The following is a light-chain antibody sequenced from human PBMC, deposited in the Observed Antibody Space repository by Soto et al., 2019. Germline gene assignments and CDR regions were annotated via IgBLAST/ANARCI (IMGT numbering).Light chain of an antibody. Sequence: EIVMTQSPATLSVSPGERATLSCRASQSVSSNLAWYQQKPGQAPRLLIYGASTRATGIPARFSGSGSGTEFTLTISSLQSEDFAVYYCQQYNNWPGFTFGPGTKVAIK. V-gene: IGKV3-15*01. CDR3: QQYNNWPGFT. CDR1: QSVSSN. J-gene: IGKJ3*01. CDR2: GAS.